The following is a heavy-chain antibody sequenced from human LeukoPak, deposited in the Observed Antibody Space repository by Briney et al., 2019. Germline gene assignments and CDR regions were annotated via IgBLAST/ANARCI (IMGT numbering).Heavy chain of an antibody. CDR1: GDSINNTNYY. Sequence: SETLSLTCTVSGDSINNTNYYWGWIRQPPGKGLEWIRSIYYSGRIYYNAALKSRLTISEDMPKNQFSLRLTSVTAADTAVYYCARIKVAGAFDIWGQGTMVIVSS. D-gene: IGHD2-15*01. V-gene: IGHV4-39*07. J-gene: IGHJ3*02. CDR3: ARIKVAGAFDI. CDR2: IYYSGRI.